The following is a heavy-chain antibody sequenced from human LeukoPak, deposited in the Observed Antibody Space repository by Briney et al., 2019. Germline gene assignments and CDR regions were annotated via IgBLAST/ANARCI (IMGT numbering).Heavy chain of an antibody. D-gene: IGHD2-2*01. Sequence: GGSLRLSCAASGFTFSSYSMNWVRQAPGKGLEWVSSISSSSSYIYYADSVKGRFTISRDNAKNSLYLQMNSLRAEDTAVYYCARWGEVVPAATYYFDYWGQGTLVTVSS. CDR1: GFTFSSYS. J-gene: IGHJ4*02. CDR2: ISSSSSYI. CDR3: ARWGEVVPAATYYFDY. V-gene: IGHV3-21*01.